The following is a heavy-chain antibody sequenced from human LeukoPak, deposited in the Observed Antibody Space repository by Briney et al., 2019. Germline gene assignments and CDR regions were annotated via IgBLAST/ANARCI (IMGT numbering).Heavy chain of an antibody. CDR3: ARGDSLTTAVDY. V-gene: IGHV3-11*06. CDR2: ISSSSSYT. Sequence: GGSLRLSCAASGFTSSDYYMSWIRQAPGKGLEWVSYISSSSSYTNYADSVEGRFTISRDNAKNSLYLQMNSLRAEDTAVYYCARGDSLTTAVDYWGQGTLVTVSS. CDR1: GFTSSDYY. J-gene: IGHJ4*02. D-gene: IGHD4/OR15-4a*01.